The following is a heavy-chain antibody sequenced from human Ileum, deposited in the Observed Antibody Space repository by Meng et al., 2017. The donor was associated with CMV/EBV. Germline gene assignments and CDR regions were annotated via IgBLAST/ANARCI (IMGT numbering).Heavy chain of an antibody. CDR3: AKDIGKGGITIFGVVITNGMDV. J-gene: IGHJ6*02. CDR1: GFTFDDYA. CDR2: ISWNSGSI. Sequence: SLKISCAASGFTFDDYAMHWVRQAPGKGLEWVSGISWNSGSIGYADSVKGRFTISRDNAKNSLYLQMNSLRAEDTALYYCAKDIGKGGITIFGVVITNGMDVWGQGTMVTVSS. D-gene: IGHD3-3*01. V-gene: IGHV3-9*01.